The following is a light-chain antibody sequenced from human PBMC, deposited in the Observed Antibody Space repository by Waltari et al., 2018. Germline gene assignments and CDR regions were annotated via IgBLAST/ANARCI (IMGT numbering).Light chain of an antibody. CDR1: QSISTW. CDR2: KAS. V-gene: IGKV1-5*03. CDR3: QQYYSSPWT. Sequence: DIQMTQSPSTLSASVGDRVTITCRASQSISTWLAWYQQKPGKAPTLLIYKASDLESGVPSRFGGSGSGTEFTLTISSLQPDDFATYHCQQYYSSPWTFGRGTKVEI. J-gene: IGKJ1*01.